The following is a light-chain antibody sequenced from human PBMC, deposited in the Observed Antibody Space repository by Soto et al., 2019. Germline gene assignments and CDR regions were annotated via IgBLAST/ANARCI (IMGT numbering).Light chain of an antibody. Sequence: EIVMTPSPATLSVSPVERATLSCRASQSVSSYLAWYQQKPGQAPRLLIYDASNRATGIPARFSGSGSGTDFTLTISSLEPEDFAVYYCQHRKNWQVTFGQGTRLEIK. J-gene: IGKJ5*01. CDR1: QSVSSY. V-gene: IGKV3-11*01. CDR3: QHRKNWQVT. CDR2: DAS.